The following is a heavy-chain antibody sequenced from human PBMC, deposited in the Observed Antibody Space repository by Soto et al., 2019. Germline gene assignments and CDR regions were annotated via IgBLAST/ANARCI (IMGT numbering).Heavy chain of an antibody. J-gene: IGHJ6*02. Sequence: ASETLSLTCAVSGGSISSSNWWSWVRQPPGKGLEWIGEIYHSGSTNYNPSLKSRVTISVDKSKNQFSLKLSSVTAADTAVYYCARDSGSSGWYNYYGMDVWGQGTTVTVSS. CDR1: GGSISSSNW. V-gene: IGHV4-4*02. CDR3: ARDSGSSGWYNYYGMDV. CDR2: IYHSGST. D-gene: IGHD6-19*01.